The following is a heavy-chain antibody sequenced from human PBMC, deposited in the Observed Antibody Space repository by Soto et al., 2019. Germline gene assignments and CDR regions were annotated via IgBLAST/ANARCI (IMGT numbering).Heavy chain of an antibody. CDR1: GFSFSSYW. V-gene: IGHV3-7*01. CDR3: ARERHYYDRSGYQGY. CDR2: SEQDGSDT. J-gene: IGHJ4*02. D-gene: IGHD3-22*01. Sequence: HLVESGGTLVQPGGSLRLSCAASGFSFSSYWMSWVRQAPGGGLEWVANSEQDGSDTYYVDSVKGRFTVSRDNATNFLYLQMNSLRVEDTAVYYCARERHYYDRSGYQGYWGQGTLVTVSS.